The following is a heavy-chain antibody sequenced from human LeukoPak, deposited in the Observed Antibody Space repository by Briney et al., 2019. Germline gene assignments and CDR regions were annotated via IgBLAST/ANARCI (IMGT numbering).Heavy chain of an antibody. CDR3: AKVLGYYDSSGYYQEGGFDY. Sequence: GGSLRLSCAASGFTFDDYAMHWVRQAPGKGLEWVSLISGDGGSAYYADSVKGRFTISRDNSKNSLYLQMNSLRTEDTALYYCAKVLGYYDSSGYYQEGGFDYWGQGTLVTVSS. CDR2: ISGDGGSA. CDR1: GFTFDDYA. V-gene: IGHV3-43*02. J-gene: IGHJ4*02. D-gene: IGHD3-22*01.